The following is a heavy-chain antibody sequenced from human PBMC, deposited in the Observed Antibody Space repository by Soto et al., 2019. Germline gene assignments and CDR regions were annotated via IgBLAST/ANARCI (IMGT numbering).Heavy chain of an antibody. CDR1: GYSFTTYW. CDR2: IYPGDSDT. CDR3: ARHGGVRPMIRGD. D-gene: IGHD3-10*01. J-gene: IGHJ4*02. V-gene: IGHV5-51*01. Sequence: EVQLVQSGPEVKKPGESLKISCKASGYSFTTYWIGWVRQMPGKGLEWMGIIYPGDSDTRYSPSFQGKVTISADKSISPAYLQWSSLRASDTAMYYCARHGGVRPMIRGDWGQGTLVTVSS.